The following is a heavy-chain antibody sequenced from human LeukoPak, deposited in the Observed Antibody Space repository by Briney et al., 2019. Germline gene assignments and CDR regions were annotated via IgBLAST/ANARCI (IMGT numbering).Heavy chain of an antibody. CDR2: ISAYNGNT. CDR1: GYTFTSYG. Sequence: GASVKVSCKASGYTFTSYGISWVRQAPGQGLEWMGWISAYNGNTNYAQKLQGRVTMTTDTSTSTAYMELRSLRSDDTAVYYCARGKLGYCSSTSCYRPGDAFDIWGQGTMLTVSS. J-gene: IGHJ3*02. CDR3: ARGKLGYCSSTSCYRPGDAFDI. V-gene: IGHV1-18*01. D-gene: IGHD2-2*01.